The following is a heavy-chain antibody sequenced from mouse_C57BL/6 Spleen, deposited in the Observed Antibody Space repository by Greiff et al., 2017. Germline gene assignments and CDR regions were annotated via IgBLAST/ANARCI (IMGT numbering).Heavy chain of an antibody. CDR1: GYTFTDYE. Sequence: QVQLQQSGAELVRPGASVTLSCKASGYTFTDYEMHWVKQTPVHGLEWIGAIDPETGGTAYNQKFKGKAILTADKSSSTAYMELRSLTSEDSAVYYCTRRVYYGSSPNYFDYWGQGTTLTVSS. D-gene: IGHD1-1*01. CDR3: TRRVYYGSSPNYFDY. V-gene: IGHV1-15*01. CDR2: IDPETGGT. J-gene: IGHJ2*01.